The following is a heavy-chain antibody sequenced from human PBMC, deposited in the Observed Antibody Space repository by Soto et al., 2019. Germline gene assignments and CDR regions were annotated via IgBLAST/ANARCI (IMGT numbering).Heavy chain of an antibody. CDR1: GFTFSSYG. Sequence: PGGSLRLSCAASGFTFSSYGMHWVRQAPGKGLEWVAVISYDGSNKYYADSVKGRFTISRDNSKNTLYLQMNSLRAEDTAVYYCAKDRAAAAPYYYYGMDVWGQGTTVTVS. J-gene: IGHJ6*02. V-gene: IGHV3-30*18. D-gene: IGHD6-13*01. CDR2: ISYDGSNK. CDR3: AKDRAAAAPYYYYGMDV.